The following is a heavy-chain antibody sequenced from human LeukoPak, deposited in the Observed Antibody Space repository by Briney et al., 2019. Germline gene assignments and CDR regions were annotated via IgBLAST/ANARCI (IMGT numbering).Heavy chain of an antibody. V-gene: IGHV3-23*01. J-gene: IGHJ4*02. CDR3: AKDPPRAAWFSADYTNYGD. Sequence: GGSLRPSCAASQFIFSTYAMSWVRQAPGKGLEWVSGITSSGGSTYYADSVRGRFTISRDNSKNTLYLQMNSLRVEDTAVYYCAKDPPRAAWFSADYTNYGDWGQGTLVTVSS. CDR2: ITSSGGST. CDR1: QFIFSTYA. D-gene: IGHD4-11*01.